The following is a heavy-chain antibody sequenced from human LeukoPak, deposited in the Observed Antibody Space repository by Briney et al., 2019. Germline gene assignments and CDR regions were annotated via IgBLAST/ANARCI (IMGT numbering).Heavy chain of an antibody. Sequence: GGSLRLSCAASGFTFSTYWMNWVRQAPGKGLEWVANIKQDGSEKYYVDSVKGRFTISRDNAKNSLYLQMNSLRDEDTAVYHCARALFAYSSSSADYWGQGTLVTVSS. CDR3: ARALFAYSSSSADY. V-gene: IGHV3-7*01. CDR1: GFTFSTYW. CDR2: IKQDGSEK. D-gene: IGHD6-6*01. J-gene: IGHJ4*02.